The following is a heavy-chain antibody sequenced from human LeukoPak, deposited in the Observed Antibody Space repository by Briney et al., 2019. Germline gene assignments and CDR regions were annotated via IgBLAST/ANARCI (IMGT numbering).Heavy chain of an antibody. CDR1: GGSISSSSYY. D-gene: IGHD2-2*01. V-gene: IGHV4-39*07. CDR3: ARGSAANQDWFDP. Sequence: PSETLSLTCTVSGGSISSSSYYWSWIRQPPGKGLEWIGEINHSGSTNYNPSLKSRVTTSVDTSKNQFSLKLSSVTAADTAVYYCARGSAANQDWFDPWGQGTLVTVSS. J-gene: IGHJ5*02. CDR2: INHSGST.